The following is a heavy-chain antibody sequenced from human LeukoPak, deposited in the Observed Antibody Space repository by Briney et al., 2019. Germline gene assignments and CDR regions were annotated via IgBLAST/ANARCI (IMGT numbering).Heavy chain of an antibody. CDR2: IWYDESHK. D-gene: IGHD1-14*01. J-gene: IGHJ4*02. V-gene: IGHV3-33*01. Sequence: GKSLRLSCAASGFTFSSSGMHWLRQAPGKGLEWVSVIWYDESHKYYADSVKGQFTISRESSKNTLYLQMNGLRAEDTAIYYCARGNGPNHAHMDYWGQGTLVTVSS. CDR1: GFTFSSSG. CDR3: ARGNGPNHAHMDY.